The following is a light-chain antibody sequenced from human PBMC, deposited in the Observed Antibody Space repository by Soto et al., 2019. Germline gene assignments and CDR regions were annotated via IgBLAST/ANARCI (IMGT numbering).Light chain of an antibody. CDR2: EVS. CDR3: SSYAGSNNWV. V-gene: IGLV2-8*01. J-gene: IGLJ3*02. CDR1: SSDFGGYNY. Sequence: QSALTQPAFVSGSLGQSITISCTGTSSDFGGYNYVSWYQQHPGKAPKLMIYEVSKRPSGVPDRFSGSKSGNTASLTVSGPQAEDEADYYCSSYAGSNNWVFGGGTKLTVL.